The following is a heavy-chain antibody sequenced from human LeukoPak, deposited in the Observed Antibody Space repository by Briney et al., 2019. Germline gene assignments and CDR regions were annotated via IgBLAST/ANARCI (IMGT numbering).Heavy chain of an antibody. CDR3: AKPNYGDYVEGAFDI. Sequence: GGSLRLSCAASGFTFSSYWMSWVRQAPGKGLEWVSAISGSGGSTYYADSVKGRFTISRDNSKNTLYLQMNSLRAEDTAVYYCAKPNYGDYVEGAFDIWGQGTMVTVSS. J-gene: IGHJ3*02. CDR2: ISGSGGST. CDR1: GFTFSSYW. D-gene: IGHD4-17*01. V-gene: IGHV3-23*01.